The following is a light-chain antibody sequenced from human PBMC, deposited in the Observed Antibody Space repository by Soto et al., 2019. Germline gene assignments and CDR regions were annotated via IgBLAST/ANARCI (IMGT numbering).Light chain of an antibody. V-gene: IGLV1-40*01. J-gene: IGLJ1*01. CDR3: QSYATGLSVLYV. CDR1: SSNIGAGHD. Sequence: QPVLTQPPSVSGAPGQRVTISCTGSSSNIGAGHDVHWYQQLPGTAPKLLIYGNNNRPSGVPDRFSGSKSGTSASLAVTGLQAEDEADYYCQSYATGLSVLYVFGTGTKLTVL. CDR2: GNN.